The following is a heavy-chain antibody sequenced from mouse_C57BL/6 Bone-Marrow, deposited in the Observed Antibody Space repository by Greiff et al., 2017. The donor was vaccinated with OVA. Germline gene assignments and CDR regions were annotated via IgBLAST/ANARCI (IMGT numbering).Heavy chain of an antibody. CDR2: IDPENGDT. J-gene: IGHJ2*01. CDR3: TFITTVVDY. Sequence: VQLQQSGAELVRPGASVKLSCTASGFNIKDDYMHWVKQRPEQGLEWIGWIDPENGDTEYASKFPGKATMTADTSSNTAYLQLSSLTSEDTAVYYGTFITTVVDYWGQGTTLTVSS. CDR1: GFNIKDDY. V-gene: IGHV14-4*01. D-gene: IGHD1-1*01.